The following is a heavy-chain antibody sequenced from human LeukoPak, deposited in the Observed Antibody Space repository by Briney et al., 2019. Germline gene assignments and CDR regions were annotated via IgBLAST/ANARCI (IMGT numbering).Heavy chain of an antibody. J-gene: IGHJ6*02. CDR3: AKDNDYYDSSGYYYYGMDV. V-gene: IGHV3-23*01. Sequence: SGGSLRLSCAASGFTFSSYAMSWVRQAPGKGLEWVSAISGSGGSTYYADSVKGRFTISRDNSKNTLYLQMNSLRAEDTAVYYCAKDNDYYDSSGYYYYGMDVWGQGTTVTVSS. CDR2: ISGSGGST. CDR1: GFTFSSYA. D-gene: IGHD3-22*01.